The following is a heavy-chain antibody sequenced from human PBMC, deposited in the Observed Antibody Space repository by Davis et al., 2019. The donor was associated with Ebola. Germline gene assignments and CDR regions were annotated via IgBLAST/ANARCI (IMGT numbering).Heavy chain of an antibody. CDR2: ISYDETDE. CDR1: GFTFSSYG. D-gene: IGHD4-17*01. CDR3: AKGSLYGSRSITAGMDV. J-gene: IGHJ6*02. Sequence: PGGSLRLSCGASGFTFSSYGMHWVRQAPGKGLEWVALISYDETDEYYADSVKGRFTFSRDNSKNTLYLQMNSLRAEDTAVYYCAKGSLYGSRSITAGMDVWGQGTTVTVSS. V-gene: IGHV3-30*18.